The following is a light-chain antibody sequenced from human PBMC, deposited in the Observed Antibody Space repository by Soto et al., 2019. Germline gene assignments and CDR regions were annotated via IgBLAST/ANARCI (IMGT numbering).Light chain of an antibody. J-gene: IGLJ2*01. CDR1: SSDMGAYNY. CDR2: DVS. Sequence: QSALTQPPSASGSPGQSVTISCTGTSSDMGAYNYVSWYQQHPGKAPRLMIYDVSKRPPGVPDRFSGSKSGYTASLTVSGLQPEDESYYYCTSFSGSNDLGVFGGGTKRTVL. V-gene: IGLV2-8*01. CDR3: TSFSGSNDLGV.